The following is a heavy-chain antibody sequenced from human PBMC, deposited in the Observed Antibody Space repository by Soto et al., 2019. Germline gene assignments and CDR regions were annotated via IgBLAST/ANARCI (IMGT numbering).Heavy chain of an antibody. CDR3: ARDAGYGSGTFYYYYMDV. J-gene: IGHJ6*03. V-gene: IGHV1-46*03. Sequence: TFTSYYMHWVRQAPGQGLEWMGIINPSGGSTSYAQKFQGRVTMTRDTSTSTVYMELSSLRSEDTAVYYCARDAGYGSGTFYYYYMDVWGKGTTVTVSS. CDR2: INPSGGST. CDR1: TFTSYY. D-gene: IGHD3-10*01.